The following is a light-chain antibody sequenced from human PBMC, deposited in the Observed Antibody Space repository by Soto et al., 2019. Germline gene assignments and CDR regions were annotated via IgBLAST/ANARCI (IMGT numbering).Light chain of an antibody. J-gene: IGKJ3*01. Sequence: EIVLTQSPATLSLSPGEGATLSCRASQSISKYLVWYQQKPGQAPRVLIYDTSNRATGIPARFSGTGSGTDFTLIISSLEPEDFAVYYCQQRSDWPVTFGPGTKVDIK. CDR3: QQRSDWPVT. V-gene: IGKV3-11*01. CDR1: QSISKY. CDR2: DTS.